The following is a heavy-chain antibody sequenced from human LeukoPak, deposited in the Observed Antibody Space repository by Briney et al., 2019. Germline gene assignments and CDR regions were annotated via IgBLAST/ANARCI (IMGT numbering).Heavy chain of an antibody. CDR3: AKDGSRDYYDNSGHHWFDP. CDR2: ISGRGGSA. CDR1: GFTFDDYA. D-gene: IGHD3-22*01. J-gene: IGHJ5*02. V-gene: IGHV3-23*01. Sequence: PGGSLRLSCAASGFTFDDYAMHWVRQAPGKGLEWVSDISGRGGSAFYADSVKGRFTISRDNSRNTLHLQMNSLRAEDTAIYYCAKDGSRDYYDNSGHHWFDPWGQGSLVTVSS.